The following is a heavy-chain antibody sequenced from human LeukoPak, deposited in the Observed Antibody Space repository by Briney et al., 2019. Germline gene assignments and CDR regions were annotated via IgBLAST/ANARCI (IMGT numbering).Heavy chain of an antibody. D-gene: IGHD3-3*01. V-gene: IGHV4-34*01. CDR3: AKWGSGDDFWSGYFY. J-gene: IGHJ4*02. Sequence: PSETLSLTCAVYGGSFSGYYWSWIRQPPGKGLEWIGEINHSGSTNYNPSLKSRVTISVDTSKNQFSLKLSSVTAADTAVYYCAKWGSGDDFWSGYFYWGQGTLVTVSS. CDR2: INHSGST. CDR1: GGSFSGYY.